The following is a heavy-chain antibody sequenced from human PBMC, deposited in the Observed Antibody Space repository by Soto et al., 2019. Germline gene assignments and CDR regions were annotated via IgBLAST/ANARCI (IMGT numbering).Heavy chain of an antibody. D-gene: IGHD2-2*01. CDR2: IIPIFGTA. V-gene: IGHV1-69*12. CDR1: GGTFSSYA. J-gene: IGHJ6*02. Sequence: QVQLVQSGAEVKKPGSSVKVSCKASGGTFSSYAISWVRQAPGQGLEWMGGIIPIFGTANYAQKFQGRVTITADESTSTAYMELSSLRSEDTAVYYCAREYCSSTSCVDYYYGMDVWGQGTTVTVSS. CDR3: AREYCSSTSCVDYYYGMDV.